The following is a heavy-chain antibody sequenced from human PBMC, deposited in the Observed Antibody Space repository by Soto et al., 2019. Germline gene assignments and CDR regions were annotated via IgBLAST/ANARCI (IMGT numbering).Heavy chain of an antibody. V-gene: IGHV1-8*01. Sequence: ASVTVSFPASGSTVPGYDIHLVRQAPGQGLEWMGWMNPNTGYTANAQRFQGRVSITADESASTAYMELSSLKSEDTAIYYCAKGLRIFGVDYAFDIWGQGTMVTVSS. CDR1: GSTVPGYD. J-gene: IGHJ3*02. CDR3: AKGLRIFGVDYAFDI. CDR2: MNPNTGYT. D-gene: IGHD3-3*01.